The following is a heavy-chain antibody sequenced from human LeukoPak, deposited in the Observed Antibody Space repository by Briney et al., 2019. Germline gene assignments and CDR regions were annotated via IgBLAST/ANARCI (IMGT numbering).Heavy chain of an antibody. CDR3: AKDQGGSYYDSSGYYLAPLDY. D-gene: IGHD3-22*01. J-gene: IGHJ4*02. Sequence: QAGGSLRLSCAASGFTFSSYAMSCVRQAPGKGLEWVSAISGSGGSTYYADSVKGRFTISRDNSKNTLYLQMNSLRAEDTAVYYCAKDQGGSYYDSSGYYLAPLDYWGQGTLVTVSS. CDR1: GFTFSSYA. CDR2: ISGSGGST. V-gene: IGHV3-23*01.